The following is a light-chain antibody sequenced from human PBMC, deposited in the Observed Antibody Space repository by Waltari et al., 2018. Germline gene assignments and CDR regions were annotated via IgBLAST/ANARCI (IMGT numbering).Light chain of an antibody. CDR2: DTS. J-gene: IGKJ2*01. Sequence: EIVMTQSPATLSMPPGERATLSCRASQSNSTNLAWYQQRPGQDPRLLIYDTSTRATGIPVKFSGSESGTECTLTISDLQPEDFAVYYCQQYNNWPPLYTFGQGTKLDIK. CDR1: QSNSTN. V-gene: IGKV3-15*01. CDR3: QQYNNWPPLYT.